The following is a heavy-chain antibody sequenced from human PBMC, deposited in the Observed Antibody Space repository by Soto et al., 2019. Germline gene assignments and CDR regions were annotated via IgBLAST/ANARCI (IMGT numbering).Heavy chain of an antibody. CDR2: MNPNSGNT. V-gene: IGHV1-8*01. Sequence: GASVKVSCKASGYTFTSYDINWVRQATGQGLEWMGWMNPNSGNTGYAQKFQGRVTMTRNTSISTAYMELSSLRSEDTAVYYCARENYDFWSGYYYYYMDVWGKGTTVTV. D-gene: IGHD3-3*01. CDR1: GYTFTSYD. J-gene: IGHJ6*03. CDR3: ARENYDFWSGYYYYYMDV.